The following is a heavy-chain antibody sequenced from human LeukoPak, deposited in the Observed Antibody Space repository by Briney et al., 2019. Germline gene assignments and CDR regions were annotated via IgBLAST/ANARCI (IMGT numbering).Heavy chain of an antibody. Sequence: GGSLRLSCAASGFTFSSYAMSWVRQAPGKGLEWVSAISGSGGSTYYADSVKGRFTISRDNSKNTLYLQTNSLRAEDTAVYYCAKERTMVRGVYYFDYWGQGTLVTVSS. D-gene: IGHD3-10*01. J-gene: IGHJ4*02. CDR2: ISGSGGST. CDR3: AKERTMVRGVYYFDY. CDR1: GFTFSSYA. V-gene: IGHV3-23*01.